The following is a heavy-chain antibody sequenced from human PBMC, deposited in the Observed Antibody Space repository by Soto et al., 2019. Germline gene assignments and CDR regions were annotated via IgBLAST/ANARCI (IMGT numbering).Heavy chain of an antibody. CDR2: VYSGGST. D-gene: IGHD3-22*01. J-gene: IGHJ1*01. V-gene: IGHV3-53*01. CDR1: GFSVSSNH. CDR3: ARDRVESGYPEYFQH. Sequence: SGFSVSSNHMSWVRQAPGKWVEGVSVVYSGGSTYYADSVKGRFTISRDNSKNTLYLQMNSLSAEDTAVYYCARDRVESGYPEYFQHWGQGTLVTVSS.